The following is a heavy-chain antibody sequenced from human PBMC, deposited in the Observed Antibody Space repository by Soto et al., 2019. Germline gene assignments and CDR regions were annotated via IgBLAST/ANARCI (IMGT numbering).Heavy chain of an antibody. Sequence: QVQLVQSGAEVKKPGASVKVSCKASGYTFTSYDINWVRQATGQGLEYLGWMNPNSGNTAYVQKFQCRVTMTWDTSRTTAYMELSSLRSEDTAVYFCARGIKYGAYSRWFDPWGQGTLVTVSS. D-gene: IGHD4-17*01. J-gene: IGHJ5*02. CDR3: ARGIKYGAYSRWFDP. CDR2: MNPNSGNT. CDR1: GYTFTSYD. V-gene: IGHV1-8*01.